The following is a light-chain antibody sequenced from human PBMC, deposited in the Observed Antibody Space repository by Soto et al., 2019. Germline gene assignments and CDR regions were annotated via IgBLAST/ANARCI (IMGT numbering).Light chain of an antibody. CDR3: QQYGRSPRK. Sequence: SPAIMTLSQGKRATLSCSRIHNVDSHLVWYQQKPGQAPRLLSFGASNRATGIPGRFSGSGSGTDFTLTSSRLVPEDSVVYYWQQYGRSPRKCGQGTKVDIK. CDR1: HNVDSH. CDR2: GAS. V-gene: IGKV3-20*01. J-gene: IGKJ1*01.